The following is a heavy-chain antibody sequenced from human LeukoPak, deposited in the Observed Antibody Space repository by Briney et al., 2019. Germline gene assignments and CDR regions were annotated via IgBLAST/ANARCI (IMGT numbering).Heavy chain of an antibody. D-gene: IGHD3-22*01. CDR1: GFTFSSYG. J-gene: IGHJ4*02. CDR3: AKGSDYYDSSGYLYYFDY. CDR2: ISYDGSNK. Sequence: GRSLRLSCAASGFTFSSYGMHWVRQAPGKGLEWVAVISYDGSNKYYADSVKGRFTISRDNSKNTLYLQMNSLRAEDTAVYYCAKGSDYYDSSGYLYYFDYWGQGTLVTVSS. V-gene: IGHV3-30*18.